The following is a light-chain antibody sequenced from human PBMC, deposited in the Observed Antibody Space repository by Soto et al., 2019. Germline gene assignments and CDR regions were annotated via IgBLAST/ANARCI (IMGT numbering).Light chain of an antibody. V-gene: IGLV2-14*01. J-gene: IGLJ2*01. CDR2: DVS. Sequence: QSALTQPASVSGSPGQSITISCTGTSSDVGGYNYVSWYQQHPRNAPKLMIYDVSNQPSGVSNRFSGSKSGNTASLTISGLQAEDEADYYCSSYTSSSTLDVVFGGGTKLTVL. CDR3: SSYTSSSTLDVV. CDR1: SSDVGGYNY.